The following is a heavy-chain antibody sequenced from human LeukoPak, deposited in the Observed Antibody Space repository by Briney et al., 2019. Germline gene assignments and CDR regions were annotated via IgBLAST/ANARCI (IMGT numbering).Heavy chain of an antibody. CDR2: LSATGYTT. Sequence: GGSLRLSCAASGFTFSSYAMSWVRQAPGKGLEGVSVLSATGYTTHYADSVKGWFTISRDNSKNTLFLQMNSLRAEDTALYYCAKHREYCTTTSCFYYGMDVWGQGTTVAVSS. CDR1: GFTFSSYA. V-gene: IGHV3-23*01. CDR3: AKHREYCTTTSCFYYGMDV. D-gene: IGHD2-2*01. J-gene: IGHJ6*02.